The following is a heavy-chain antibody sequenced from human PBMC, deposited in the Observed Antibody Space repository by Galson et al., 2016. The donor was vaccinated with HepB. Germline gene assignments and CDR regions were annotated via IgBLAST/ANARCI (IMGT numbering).Heavy chain of an antibody. J-gene: IGHJ6*04. Sequence: SLRLSCAASGFSFSSYGMTWVRQAPGKGLEVVSSISRSGDSTDYADSVKGRFTISRDNSKNTLSLQMDSLRVDDAAVYYCVQGSTAPAAWGKGTTVTVSS. CDR1: GFSFSSYG. V-gene: IGHV3-23*01. D-gene: IGHD2-2*01. CDR3: VQGSTAPAA. CDR2: ISRSGDST.